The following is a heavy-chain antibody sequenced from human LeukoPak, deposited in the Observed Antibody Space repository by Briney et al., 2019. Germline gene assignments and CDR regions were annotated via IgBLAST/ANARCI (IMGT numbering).Heavy chain of an antibody. D-gene: IGHD2-21*01. CDR1: GFTFSSYA. CDR3: ARDLAYWDL. V-gene: IGHV3-64*04. J-gene: IGHJ5*02. CDR2: ISSNGGST. Sequence: GGSLRLSCSASGFTFSSYAMHWVRQAPGKGLEYVSAISSNGGSTYYADSVKGRFTISRDNAKNSLYLQMNSLRAEDTAVYYCARDLAYWDLWGQGTLVTVSS.